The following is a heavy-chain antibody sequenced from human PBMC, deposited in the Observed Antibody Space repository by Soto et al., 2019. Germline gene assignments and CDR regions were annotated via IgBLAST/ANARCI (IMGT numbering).Heavy chain of an antibody. CDR3: AIYSSGWYPLDY. Sequence: GGYLRLSCAASGFTFSSYGMHWVRQAPGKGLERVAVISYDGSNKYYADSVKGRFTISRDNSKNTLYLQMNSLRAEDTAVYYCAIYSSGWYPLDYWGQGTLVIVSS. CDR1: GFTFSSYG. CDR2: ISYDGSNK. J-gene: IGHJ4*02. D-gene: IGHD6-19*01. V-gene: IGHV3-30*03.